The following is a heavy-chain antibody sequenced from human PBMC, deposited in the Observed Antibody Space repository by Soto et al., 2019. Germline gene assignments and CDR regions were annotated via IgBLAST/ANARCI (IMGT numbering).Heavy chain of an antibody. Sequence: EVQLVESGGGLVKPGGSLRLSCAASGFTFSNAWMSWVRQAPGKGLEWVGRIKSKTDGGTTDYAAPVKGRFTISRDDSKNTLYLQMNSLKTEDPAVYYCTTKHTLNYGIDYWGQGTLVTVSS. D-gene: IGHD4-17*01. CDR2: IKSKTDGGTT. V-gene: IGHV3-15*01. J-gene: IGHJ4*02. CDR1: GFTFSNAW. CDR3: TTKHTLNYGIDY.